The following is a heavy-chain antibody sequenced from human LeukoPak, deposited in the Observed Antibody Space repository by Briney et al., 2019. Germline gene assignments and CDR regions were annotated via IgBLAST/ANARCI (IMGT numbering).Heavy chain of an antibody. D-gene: IGHD1-26*01. Sequence: SVKVSCKASGGTFSSYAISWVRQAPGQGLEWMGGIIPIFGTANYAQKFQGRVTITADESTSTAYMELSSLRSEDTAVYYCARDGQWELLRWGAFDIWGQGTMVTVSS. CDR3: ARDGQWELLRWGAFDI. CDR2: IIPIFGTA. CDR1: GGTFSSYA. J-gene: IGHJ3*02. V-gene: IGHV1-69*13.